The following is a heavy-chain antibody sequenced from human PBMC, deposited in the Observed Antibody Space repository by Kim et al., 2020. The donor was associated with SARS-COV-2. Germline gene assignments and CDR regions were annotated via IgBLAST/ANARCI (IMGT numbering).Heavy chain of an antibody. CDR3: ARGYCSGGSCYFYYYYGMDV. CDR2: IYSGGST. V-gene: IGHV3-53*01. D-gene: IGHD2-15*01. Sequence: GGSLRLSCAASGFTVSSNYMSWVRQAPGKGLEWVSVIYSGGSTYYADSVKGRFTISRDNSKNTLYLQMNSLRAEDTAVYYCARGYCSGGSCYFYYYYGMDVWGQGTTVTVSS. J-gene: IGHJ6*02. CDR1: GFTVSSNY.